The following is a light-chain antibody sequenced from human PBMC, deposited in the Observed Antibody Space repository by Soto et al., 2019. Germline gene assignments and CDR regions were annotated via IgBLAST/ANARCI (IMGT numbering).Light chain of an antibody. CDR2: DAS. V-gene: IGKV3-11*01. Sequence: EIVLTQSPATLSLSPGERATLSCRASQSVSSYLAWYQQKPGQAPRLLIYDASNRATGIPARFSGSGSGTDFNLTLRRLEPEDFGVYYCQARSKWAPWTFGQGTKVDI. J-gene: IGKJ1*01. CDR3: QARSKWAPWT. CDR1: QSVSSY.